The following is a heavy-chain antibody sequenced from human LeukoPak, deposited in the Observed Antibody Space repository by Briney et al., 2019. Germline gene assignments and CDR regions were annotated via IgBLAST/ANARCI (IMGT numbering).Heavy chain of an antibody. D-gene: IGHD2-2*01. J-gene: IGHJ4*02. V-gene: IGHV3-20*04. CDR3: ARDGAGLGYCSSTSYHRELFDY. Sequence: PGGSLRLSCAASGFTFDDYGMSWVRQAPGKGLEWVSGINWNGGSTGYADSVKGRFTICRDNAKNSLYLQMNSLRAGDTASYYCARDGAGLGYCSSTSYHRELFDYWGQGTLVTVSS. CDR1: GFTFDDYG. CDR2: INWNGGST.